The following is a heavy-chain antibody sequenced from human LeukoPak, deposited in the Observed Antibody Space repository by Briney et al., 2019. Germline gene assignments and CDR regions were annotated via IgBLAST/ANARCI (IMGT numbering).Heavy chain of an antibody. CDR3: VRDLQRHYLGVAVAGRRRWFDP. J-gene: IGHJ5*02. CDR2: INWNSDSI. D-gene: IGHD6-13*01. CDR1: GFTFYDYA. Sequence: GGSLRLSCAVSGFTFYDYAMHWVRQVPGKGLEWVSGINWNSDSIVYADSVKGRFTTSRDNAKNTLYLQMNSLRAEDTAIYYCVRDLQRHYLGVAVAGRRRWFDPWGQGTLVTVSS. V-gene: IGHV3-9*01.